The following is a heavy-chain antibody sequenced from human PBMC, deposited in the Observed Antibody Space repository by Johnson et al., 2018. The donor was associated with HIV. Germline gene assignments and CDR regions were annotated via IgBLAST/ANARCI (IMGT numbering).Heavy chain of an antibody. CDR1: GFTFSSYW. CDR2: IKQDGSAK. V-gene: IGHV3-7*03. CDR3: ARDPSRSPGAFDI. J-gene: IGHJ3*02. Sequence: VQLVESGGGVVRPGGSLRLSCAASGFTFSSYWMRWVRQAPGKGLAWVAIIKQDGSAKYYVAPVKGRCTISRDNANTTLYLQMNSLRADDTAVYYCARDPSRSPGAFDIWGQGTMVTVSS.